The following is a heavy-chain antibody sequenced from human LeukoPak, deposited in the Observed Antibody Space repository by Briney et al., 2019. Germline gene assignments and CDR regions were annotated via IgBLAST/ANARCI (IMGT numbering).Heavy chain of an antibody. D-gene: IGHD3-10*01. CDR3: ARDGEFGTGSYYRGCFDY. CDR1: GYSFTAFY. CDR2: IHPRSGDT. Sequence: ASVKVSCKASGYSFTAFYIHWVRQAPGQGLEWMGWIHPRSGDTNYAYKFKGRVTMTRDTSSSTAYMDLDSLRSDDTAVDYCARDGEFGTGSYYRGCFDYWGQGNLVTVSS. V-gene: IGHV1-2*02. J-gene: IGHJ4*02.